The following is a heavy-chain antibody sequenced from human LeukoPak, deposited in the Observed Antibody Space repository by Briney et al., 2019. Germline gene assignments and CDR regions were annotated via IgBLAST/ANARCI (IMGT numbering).Heavy chain of an antibody. CDR1: GGSISSSTFY. D-gene: IGHD6-19*01. Sequence: SETLSLTCTVSGGSISSSTFYWGWIRQPPGKGLEWIGSIFSGGSTNYNPSLKSRVTISVDTSKNQFSLKLSSVTAADTAVYYCARPKQWRRIGYMDVWGKGTTVTISS. CDR3: ARPKQWRRIGYMDV. J-gene: IGHJ6*03. V-gene: IGHV4-39*07. CDR2: IFSGGST.